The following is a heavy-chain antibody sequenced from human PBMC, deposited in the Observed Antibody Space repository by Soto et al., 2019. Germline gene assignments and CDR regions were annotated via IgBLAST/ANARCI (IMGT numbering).Heavy chain of an antibody. D-gene: IGHD4-17*01. CDR2: IYHSGSA. CDR1: GDSIRGGGFS. V-gene: IGHV4-30-2*01. CDR3: ARGALYGDTINN. Sequence: QLQLQESGSGLVKPSQTLSLTCVVSGDSIRGGGFSWTWIRQPPGKGLEWVGYIYHSGSAYYNPSLKSRVTISIDSSKNQFSLKRSSVTAADTAVYYCARGALYGDTINNWGQGTLVTVSS. J-gene: IGHJ4*02.